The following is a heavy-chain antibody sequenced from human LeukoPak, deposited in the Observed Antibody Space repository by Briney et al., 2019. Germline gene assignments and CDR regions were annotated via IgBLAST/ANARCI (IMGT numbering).Heavy chain of an antibody. CDR3: ARGPQRSTSYYYYYYMDV. CDR2: ISYDGGNE. J-gene: IGHJ6*03. CDR1: GFIFSTYT. D-gene: IGHD6-6*01. Sequence: GGSLRLSCAASGFIFSTYTIHCVRQAPGKGLEWVAIISYDGGNEYYADSVKGRFTISRDNSKDTLYLQMNSLRAEDTALYYCARGPQRSTSYYYYYYMDVWGKGTTVTVSS. V-gene: IGHV3-30*04.